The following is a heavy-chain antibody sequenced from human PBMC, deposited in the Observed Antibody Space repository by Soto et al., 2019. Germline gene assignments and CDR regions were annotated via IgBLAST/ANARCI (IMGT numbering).Heavy chain of an antibody. J-gene: IGHJ4*02. CDR3: ARDSSTGFWSGYYTGYFDY. CDR2: IWYDGSNK. V-gene: IGHV3-33*01. CDR1: GFTFSSYG. Sequence: PGGSLRLSCAASGFTFSSYGMHWVRQAPGKGLEWVAVIWYDGSNKYYADSVKGRFTISRDNSKNTLYLQMNSLRAEDTAVYYCARDSSTGFWSGYYTGYFDYWGQGTLVTVSS. D-gene: IGHD3-3*01.